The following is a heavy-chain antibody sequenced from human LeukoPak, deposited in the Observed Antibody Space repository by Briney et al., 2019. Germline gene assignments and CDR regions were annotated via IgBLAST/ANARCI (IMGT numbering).Heavy chain of an antibody. CDR1: GFTFSSYE. V-gene: IGHV3-48*03. CDR2: ISSSGSTI. J-gene: IGHJ4*02. D-gene: IGHD3-10*01. CDR3: ATSWFGDCYFDY. Sequence: GGYLRLSCAASGFTFSSYEMNWVRQAPGKGLEWVSYISSSGSTIYYADSVKGRFTISRDNAKNSLYLQMNSLRAEDTAVYYCATSWFGDCYFDYWGQGTLVTVSS.